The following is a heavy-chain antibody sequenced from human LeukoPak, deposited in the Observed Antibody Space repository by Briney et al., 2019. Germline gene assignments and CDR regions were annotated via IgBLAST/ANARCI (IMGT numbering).Heavy chain of an antibody. CDR2: ISSGSGYI. CDR1: GFTFSDYS. CDR3: ASGPPFLKYFEY. Sequence: PGGSLRLSCAASGFTFSDYSMNWVRQAPGKGLEWVSSISSGSGYIFYADSVKGRFTISRDDSNNALYLQMHSLRAEDTALYYCASGPPFLKYFEYWGQGTLVTVSS. D-gene: IGHD3-3*01. J-gene: IGHJ4*02. V-gene: IGHV3-21*04.